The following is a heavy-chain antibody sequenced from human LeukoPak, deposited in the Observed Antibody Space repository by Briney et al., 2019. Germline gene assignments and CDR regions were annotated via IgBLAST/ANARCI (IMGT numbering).Heavy chain of an antibody. J-gene: IGHJ4*02. Sequence: GGSLKLSCAASGFTFSSYSMNWVRQAPGKGLEWVSYISSSSSTIYYADSVKGRFTISRDNAKNSLYLQMNSLRVEDTAVYYCARTSIAEFDYWGQGTLVTVSS. CDR2: ISSSSSTI. V-gene: IGHV3-48*04. CDR1: GFTFSSYS. CDR3: ARTSIAEFDY. D-gene: IGHD6-6*01.